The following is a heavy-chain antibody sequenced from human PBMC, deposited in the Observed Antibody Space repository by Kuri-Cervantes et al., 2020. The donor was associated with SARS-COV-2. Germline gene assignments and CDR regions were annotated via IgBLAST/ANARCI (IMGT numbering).Heavy chain of an antibody. CDR3: ATGYGSGSPQPPFDP. CDR1: GGTFSSYA. D-gene: IGHD3-10*01. V-gene: IGHV1-69*06. J-gene: IGHJ5*02. Sequence: SVKVSCKAPGGTFSSYAISWVRQAPGQGLEWMGRIIPIFGTANYAQKFQGRVTITEDTSTDTAYMELSSLRSEDTAVYYCATGYGSGSPQPPFDPWGQGTLVTVSS. CDR2: IIPIFGTA.